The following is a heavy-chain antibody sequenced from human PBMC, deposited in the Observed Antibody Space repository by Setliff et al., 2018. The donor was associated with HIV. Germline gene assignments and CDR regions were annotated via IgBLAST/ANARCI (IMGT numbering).Heavy chain of an antibody. D-gene: IGHD1-26*01. CDR2: IYDSGST. J-gene: IGHJ4*02. CDR1: GGSISGFY. V-gene: IGHV4-4*07. Sequence: SETLSLTCTVSGGSISGFYWNWIRQSAGKGLQWIGRIYDSGSTKYNPSLKSRVTMSLDTSKNQFSLKLKSVTAADTAIYFCARGKGGLVGPAEFDYWGPGTLVTVSS. CDR3: ARGKGGLVGPAEFDY.